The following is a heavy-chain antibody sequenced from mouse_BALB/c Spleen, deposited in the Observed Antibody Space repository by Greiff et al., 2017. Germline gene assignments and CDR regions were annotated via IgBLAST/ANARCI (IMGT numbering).Heavy chain of an antibody. CDR3: ARSFYDAYYFDY. D-gene: IGHD2-3*01. CDR1: GYTFTSYY. CDR2: IYPGNVNT. V-gene: IGHV1S56*01. J-gene: IGHJ2*01. Sequence: VQLQQSGPELVKPGASVRISCKASGYTFTSYYIHWVKQRPGQGLEWIGWIYPGNVNTKYNEKFKGKATLTADKSSSTAYMQLSSLTSEDSAVYFCARSFYDAYYFDYWGQGTTLTVSS.